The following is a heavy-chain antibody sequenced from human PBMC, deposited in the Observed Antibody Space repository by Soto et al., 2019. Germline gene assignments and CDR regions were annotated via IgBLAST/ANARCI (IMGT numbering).Heavy chain of an antibody. J-gene: IGHJ5*02. D-gene: IGHD6-6*01. Sequence: RASVKVSCKVSGYTLTELSMHWVRQAPGKGLEWMGGFDPEDGETIYAQKLQGRVTMTEDTSTDTAYMELRSLRSDDTAVYYCARDRWYSSSSPQNNWFDPWGQGTLVTVSS. CDR3: ARDRWYSSSSPQNNWFDP. CDR2: FDPEDGET. V-gene: IGHV1-24*01. CDR1: GYTLTELS.